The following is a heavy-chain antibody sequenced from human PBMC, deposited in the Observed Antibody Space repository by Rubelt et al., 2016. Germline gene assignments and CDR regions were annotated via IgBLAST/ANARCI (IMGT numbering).Heavy chain of an antibody. D-gene: IGHD6-13*01. CDR1: GFIVSDNY. CDR2: IYAGGGT. V-gene: IGHV3-53*01. J-gene: IGHJ6*02. Sequence: EVQLVASGGGLIQPGGSLRLSCAASGFIVSDNYMSWVRQAPGKGLEWVSVIYAGGGTYYADSVKGRLTISRDNSKNTLYHPMNSLRAEDTAVYYCATNSAGVRGMDVWGQGTTVTVS. CDR3: ATNSAGVRGMDV.